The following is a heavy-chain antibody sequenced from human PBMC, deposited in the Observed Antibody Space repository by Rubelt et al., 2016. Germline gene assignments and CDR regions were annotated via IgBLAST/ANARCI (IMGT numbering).Heavy chain of an antibody. CDR2: GNT. J-gene: IGHJ4*02. Sequence: GNTKYSQKFQGRVTITRDTSASTAYMELSSLRSEDTAVYYCARLHSSGWYREYYFDYWGQGTLVTVSS. CDR3: ARLHSSGWYREYYFDY. V-gene: IGHV1-3*01. D-gene: IGHD6-19*01.